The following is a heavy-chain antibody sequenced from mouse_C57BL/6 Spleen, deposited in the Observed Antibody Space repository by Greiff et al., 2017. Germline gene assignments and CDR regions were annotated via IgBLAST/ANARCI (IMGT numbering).Heavy chain of an antibody. J-gene: IGHJ3*01. Sequence: EVKLVESGGGLVKPGGSLKLSCAASGFTFSDYGMHWVRQAPEKGLEWVAYISSGSSTIYYADTVKGRFTISRDNAENTLFLQMTSLRSEDTAMYYCAREGLRLQSGFGYWGQGTLVTVSA. CDR1: GFTFSDYG. CDR2: ISSGSSTI. CDR3: AREGLRLQSGFGY. D-gene: IGHD1-2*01. V-gene: IGHV5-17*01.